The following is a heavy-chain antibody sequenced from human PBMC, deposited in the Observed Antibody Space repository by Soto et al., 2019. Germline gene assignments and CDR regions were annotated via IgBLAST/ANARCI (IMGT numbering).Heavy chain of an antibody. CDR3: ARARITIFGLVIMGSFAY. J-gene: IGHJ4*02. CDR2: ISAYNGNT. V-gene: IGHV1-18*01. D-gene: IGHD3-3*01. CDR1: GYTFTSYG. Sequence: ASVKVSCKASGYTFTSYGISWVRQAPGQGLEWMGWISAYNGNTNYAQKLQGRVTMTTDTSTSTAYMELRSLRSDDTAVYYCARARITIFGLVIMGSFAYWGQGTLVTVCS.